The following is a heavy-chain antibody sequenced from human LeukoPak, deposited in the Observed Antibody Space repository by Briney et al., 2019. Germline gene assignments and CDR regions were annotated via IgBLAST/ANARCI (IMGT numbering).Heavy chain of an antibody. J-gene: IGHJ6*03. CDR1: GYSFTSYW. CDR3: ARDGRDYYGSGSYWRYYYYMDV. Sequence: GESLKISCKGSGYSFTSYWMSWVRQAPGKGLEWVANIKQDGSEKYYVDSVKGRFTISRDNAKNSLYLQMNSLRAEDTAVYYCARDGRDYYGSGSYWRYYYYMDVWGKGTTVTISS. D-gene: IGHD3-10*01. V-gene: IGHV3-7*01. CDR2: IKQDGSEK.